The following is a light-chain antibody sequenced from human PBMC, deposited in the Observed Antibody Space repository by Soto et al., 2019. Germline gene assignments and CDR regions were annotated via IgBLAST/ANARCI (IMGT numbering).Light chain of an antibody. Sequence: DIQMTQSPSTLSASVGDRVTIACRASQSISSWLAWYQQKPGKAPKLLIYDASSLESGVPSRFSGSGSGTEFTLTISSLQPDDFATYYCQQYNSYSGTFGQGTKV. CDR2: DAS. J-gene: IGKJ1*01. CDR3: QQYNSYSGT. CDR1: QSISSW. V-gene: IGKV1-5*01.